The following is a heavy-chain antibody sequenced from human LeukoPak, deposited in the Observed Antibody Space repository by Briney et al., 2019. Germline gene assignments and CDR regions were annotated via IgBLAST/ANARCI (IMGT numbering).Heavy chain of an antibody. V-gene: IGHV3-74*01. CDR2: ISSDGSST. CDR1: GFSFSSYW. Sequence: GGSLRLSCAASGFSFSSYWMDWVRQAPGKGLVWVSRISSDGSSTYYADSVEGRFTISRDNAKNTLYLQMNSLRAEDTAVYYCAKAPRTTTSKQWLAPFDYWGQGTLVTVSS. D-gene: IGHD6-19*01. CDR3: AKAPRTTTSKQWLAPFDY. J-gene: IGHJ4*02.